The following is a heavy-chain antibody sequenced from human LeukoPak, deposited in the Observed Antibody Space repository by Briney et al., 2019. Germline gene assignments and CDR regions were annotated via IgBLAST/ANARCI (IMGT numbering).Heavy chain of an antibody. V-gene: IGHV4-34*01. J-gene: IGHJ4*02. CDR3: ARDLVPAAPFDY. CDR1: GGSFSGYY. Sequence: SETLSLTCAVYGGSFSGYYWSWIRQPPGKGLEWIGEINHSGSTNYNPSLKSRVTISVDTSKNQFSLKLSSVTAADTAVYYCARDLVPAAPFDYWGQGTLVTVSS. CDR2: INHSGST. D-gene: IGHD2-2*01.